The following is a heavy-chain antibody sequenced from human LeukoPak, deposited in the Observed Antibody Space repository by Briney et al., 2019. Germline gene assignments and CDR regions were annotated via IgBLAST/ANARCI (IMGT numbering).Heavy chain of an antibody. CDR2: IYYSGST. CDR3: ARESRGGSHYFDC. J-gene: IGHJ4*02. Sequence: SETLSLTCTVSGGSFSSGSYYWGWIRQPPGKGLEWIGYIYYSGSTNYNPSLKSRVTISVDTSKNQFSLKLSSVTAADTAVYYCARESRGGSHYFDCCGQATLVTVSS. D-gene: IGHD1-26*01. CDR1: GGSFSSGSYY. V-gene: IGHV4-61*01.